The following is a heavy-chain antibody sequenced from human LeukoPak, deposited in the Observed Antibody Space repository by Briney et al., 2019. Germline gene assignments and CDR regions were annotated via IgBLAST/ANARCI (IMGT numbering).Heavy chain of an antibody. J-gene: IGHJ4*02. D-gene: IGHD2-2*01. Sequence: KTGRSLRLSCTASGFTFGDYAMSWFRQAPGKGLEWVGFIRSKAYGGTTEYAASVKGRFTISRDDSKSIAYLQMNSLKTEDTAVYYCTRKRVVPAAMAVKGSYYFDYWGQGTLVTVSS. CDR3: TRKRVVPAAMAVKGSYYFDY. CDR2: IRSKAYGGTT. V-gene: IGHV3-49*05. CDR1: GFTFGDYA.